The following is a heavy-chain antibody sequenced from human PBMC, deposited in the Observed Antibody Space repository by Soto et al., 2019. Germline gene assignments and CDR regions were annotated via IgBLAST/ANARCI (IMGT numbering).Heavy chain of an antibody. Sequence: QVQLVQSGAEVKKPGASVKVSCKASGYTFTTYGISWVRQAPGQGLEWMGWISPYNGNTNYPQKVQGRVTMTKDTSTSTAYMELRSLRSDDTALYYCARDVTIFRRVTYYYYGMDVWGQGTTVTVSS. CDR3: ARDVTIFRRVTYYYYGMDV. CDR2: ISPYNGNT. D-gene: IGHD3-10*01. J-gene: IGHJ6*02. CDR1: GYTFTTYG. V-gene: IGHV1-18*01.